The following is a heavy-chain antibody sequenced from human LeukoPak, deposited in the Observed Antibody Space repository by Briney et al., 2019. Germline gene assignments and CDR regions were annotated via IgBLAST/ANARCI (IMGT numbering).Heavy chain of an antibody. CDR3: ASGERGYSGYDGSWFDP. CDR1: GYTFTGYY. Sequence: ASVKVSCKASGYTFTGYYMHWVRQAPGQGLEWMGWINPNSGGTNYAQKFQGRVTMTRDTSISTAYMELSRLRSDDTAVYYCASGERGYSGYDGSWFDPWGQGTLVTVSS. V-gene: IGHV1-2*02. D-gene: IGHD5-12*01. J-gene: IGHJ5*02. CDR2: INPNSGGT.